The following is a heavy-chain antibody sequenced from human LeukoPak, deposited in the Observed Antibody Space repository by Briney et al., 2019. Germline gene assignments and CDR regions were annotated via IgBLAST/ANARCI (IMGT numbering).Heavy chain of an antibody. CDR3: ARGYCSSTSCYEVWFDP. V-gene: IGHV1-46*01. CDR2: INPSGGST. CDR1: GYTFTSYY. J-gene: IGHJ5*02. Sequence: GASVKVSCKASGYTFTSYYMHWVRQAPGQGLEWMGIINPSGGSTSYTQKFQGRVTMTRDMSTSTVYMELSNLRSEDTAVYYCARGYCSSTSCYEVWFDPWGQGTLVTVSS. D-gene: IGHD2-2*01.